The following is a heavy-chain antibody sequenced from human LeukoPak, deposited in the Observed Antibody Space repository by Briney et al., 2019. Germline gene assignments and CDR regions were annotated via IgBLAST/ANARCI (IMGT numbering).Heavy chain of an antibody. J-gene: IGHJ3*02. CDR1: GFTFHDDA. D-gene: IGHD3-9*01. CDR3: QAEDGIRDFDRYAFDI. Sequence: RSMRLSCASTGFTFHDDAIHLVPKAPRKSRDLVSGISRNSGSIGYAESVKCRFTISRDNSMYSLYLQMNSLRAEDTALFFFQAEDGIRDFDRYAFDIWGQGTMVTVSS. V-gene: IGHV3-9*01. CDR2: ISRNSGSI.